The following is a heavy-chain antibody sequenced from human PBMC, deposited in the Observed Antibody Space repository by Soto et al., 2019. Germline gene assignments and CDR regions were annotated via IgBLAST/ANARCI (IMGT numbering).Heavy chain of an antibody. J-gene: IGHJ5*02. CDR3: AHRLGGSYDNWFDP. CDR1: GFSLSTSGVG. V-gene: IGHV2-5*02. Sequence: QITLKESGPTLVKPTQTLTLTCTFSGFSLSTSGVGVGWIRQPPGKALEWLALIYWDDDKRYSPSLKSRLTITKDPSKNQVVLTMTNMDPVDTATYYCAHRLGGSYDNWFDPWGQGTLVTVSS. D-gene: IGHD1-26*01. CDR2: IYWDDDK.